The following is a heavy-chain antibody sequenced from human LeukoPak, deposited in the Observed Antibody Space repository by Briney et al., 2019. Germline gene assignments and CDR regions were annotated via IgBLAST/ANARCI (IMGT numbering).Heavy chain of an antibody. Sequence: GGSLRLSCAASGFTVSSNYMSWVRQAPGKGLEWVSVIYSAGSTYYADSVKGRCTISRDKSKNTLYLQMNSLRAEDTAVYYCASYYYYYYGMDVWGQGTTVTVSS. V-gene: IGHV3-66*01. CDR2: IYSAGST. J-gene: IGHJ6*02. CDR3: ASYYYYYYGMDV. CDR1: GFTVSSNY. D-gene: IGHD1-26*01.